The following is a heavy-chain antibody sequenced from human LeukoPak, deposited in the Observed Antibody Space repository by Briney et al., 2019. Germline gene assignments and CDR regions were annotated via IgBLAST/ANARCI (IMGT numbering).Heavy chain of an antibody. CDR3: ARESRDGYNPLP. CDR2: IIPILGIA. D-gene: IGHD5-24*01. J-gene: IGHJ5*02. Sequence: GSSVKVSCKAFGGTFSSYAISWVRQAPGQGLEWMGRIIPILGIANYAQKFQGRVTITADKSTSTAYMELSSLRSEDTAVYYCARESRDGYNPLPWGQGTLVTVSS. V-gene: IGHV1-69*04. CDR1: GGTFSSYA.